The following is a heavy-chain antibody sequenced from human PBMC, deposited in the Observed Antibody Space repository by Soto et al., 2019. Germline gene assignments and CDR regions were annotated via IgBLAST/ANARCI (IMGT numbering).Heavy chain of an antibody. Sequence: PGGSLILSCAASGFTFGPFCMHWVRQAPGKGLEWVSAISGSGGSTYYADSVKGRFTISRDNSKNTLYLQMNSLRAEDTAVYYCAKHSSGWFSWFDPWGQGTLVTVSS. D-gene: IGHD6-19*01. V-gene: IGHV3-23*01. CDR2: ISGSGGST. CDR3: AKHSSGWFSWFDP. J-gene: IGHJ5*02. CDR1: GFTFGPFC.